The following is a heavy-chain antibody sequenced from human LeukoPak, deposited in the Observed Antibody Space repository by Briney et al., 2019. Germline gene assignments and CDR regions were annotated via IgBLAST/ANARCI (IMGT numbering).Heavy chain of an antibody. CDR1: GFTFSDWY. V-gene: IGHV3-11*01. J-gene: IGHJ4*02. D-gene: IGHD3-3*01. CDR3: ARGHFGLDN. Sequence: GGSLRLSCAASGFTFSDWYMSRIRQTPAKGLEWVSYVSPSDDTMYYADSVRGRFTISRDNAKRSLYLQMNNLRAEDTAVYYCARGHFGLDNWGQGTLVTVSS. CDR2: VSPSDDTM.